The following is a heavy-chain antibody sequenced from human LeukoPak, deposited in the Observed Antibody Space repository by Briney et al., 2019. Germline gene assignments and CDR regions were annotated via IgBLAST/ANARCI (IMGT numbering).Heavy chain of an antibody. V-gene: IGHV3-7*05. CDR1: GFTFGNYY. D-gene: IGHD4-11*01. Sequence: GGSLRLSCAGSGFTFGNYYMNWFRQAPGKGLEWVANIEQDGSEEYYVDSVKGRFTISRDNAKNSLYLQMNSLRAEDAAVYYCARGEVDSNVDYWGQGTLVTVSS. J-gene: IGHJ4*02. CDR3: ARGEVDSNVDY. CDR2: IEQDGSEE.